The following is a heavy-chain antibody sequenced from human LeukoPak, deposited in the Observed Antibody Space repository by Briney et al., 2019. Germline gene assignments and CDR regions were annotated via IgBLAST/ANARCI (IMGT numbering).Heavy chain of an antibody. V-gene: IGHV3-23*01. CDR1: GFTFSSYG. Sequence: PGGSLRLSCAASGFTFSSYGMSWVRQAPGKGLEWVSAISGSGGSTYYADSVKGRFTISRDNSKNTLYLQMNSLRAEDTAVYYCAKDADIVVVPAANDAFDIWGQGTMVTVSS. CDR3: AKDADIVVVPAANDAFDI. CDR2: ISGSGGST. J-gene: IGHJ3*02. D-gene: IGHD2-2*01.